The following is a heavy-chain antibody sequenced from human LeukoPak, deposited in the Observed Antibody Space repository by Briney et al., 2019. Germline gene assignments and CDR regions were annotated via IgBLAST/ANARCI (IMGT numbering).Heavy chain of an antibody. D-gene: IGHD3-22*01. Sequence: PVKVSCKASGGPLSSYAICRGRQAPGQGGEWMGRNIPIFGTANYAQKFQGRVTITTDESTSTAYMELSSLRSEDTAVYYCARDSTYYYDSSGQHAFDIWGQGTMVTVSS. V-gene: IGHV1-69*05. CDR2: NIPIFGTA. CDR3: ARDSTYYYDSSGQHAFDI. CDR1: GGPLSSYA. J-gene: IGHJ3*02.